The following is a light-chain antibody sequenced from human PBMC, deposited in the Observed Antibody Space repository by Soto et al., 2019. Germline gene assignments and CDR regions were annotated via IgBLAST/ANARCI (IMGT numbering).Light chain of an antibody. J-gene: IGKJ2*02. CDR1: QSVSSN. CDR2: GAS. V-gene: IGKV3-15*01. CDR3: QQYNNWPPWT. Sequence: EIVMTQSPATLSVSPGERATLSCRASQSVSSNLAWSQQKPGQAPRLLIYGASTMATGIPARFSGSGSGTEFPLTISSLQSEDFAVYYCQQYNNWPPWTFGHGTKLEI.